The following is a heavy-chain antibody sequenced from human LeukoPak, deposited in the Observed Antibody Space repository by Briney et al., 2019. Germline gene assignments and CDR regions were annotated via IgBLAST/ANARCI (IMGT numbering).Heavy chain of an antibody. CDR3: AKTSQYSSGWFDY. J-gene: IGHJ4*02. D-gene: IGHD6-19*01. V-gene: IGHV3-23*01. CDR2: ISGSGGST. Sequence: GGSLRLSCAASGFTFSNYAMSWVRQAPGKGLEWVSTISGSGGSTYYVDSVKGRFTISRDNSRNTLNIEMNSLRPEDTAVYYCAKTSQYSSGWFDYWGQGTLVTVSS. CDR1: GFTFSNYA.